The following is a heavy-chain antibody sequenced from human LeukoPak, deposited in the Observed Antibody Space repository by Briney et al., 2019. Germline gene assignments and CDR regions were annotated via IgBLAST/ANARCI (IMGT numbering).Heavy chain of an antibody. V-gene: IGHV3-53*01. J-gene: IGHJ4*02. CDR1: GFTVSSNY. D-gene: IGHD5-24*01. CDR3: ARDNAYMFDY. Sequence: GGSLRLSCAASGFTVSSNYMSWVRQAPGKGLEWVSVIYSGGSTYYADSVKGRFTVSRDNAKNTLHLEMNRLRAEDTAVYYCARDNAYMFDYWGQGTQVTVSS. CDR2: IYSGGST.